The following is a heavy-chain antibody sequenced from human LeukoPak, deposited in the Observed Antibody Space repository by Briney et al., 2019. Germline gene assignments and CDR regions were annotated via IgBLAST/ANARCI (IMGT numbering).Heavy chain of an antibody. CDR1: GFTFSSYW. CDR2: IKQDGSEK. D-gene: IGHD3-22*01. CDR3: VRVASSGYGLHWGLDY. V-gene: IGHV3-7*01. J-gene: IGHJ4*02. Sequence: GGSLRLSCAASGFTFSSYWMSWVRQAPGKGLEWVANIKQDGSEKYYVDSVKGRFTISRDNAKNSLYLQMNSLRAEDTAVYYCVRVASSGYGLHWGLDYWGQGTLVTVSS.